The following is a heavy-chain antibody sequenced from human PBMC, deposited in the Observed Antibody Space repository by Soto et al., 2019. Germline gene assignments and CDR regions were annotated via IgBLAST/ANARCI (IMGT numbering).Heavy chain of an antibody. Sequence: SVKVSCKASGGTFSSYAISWVRQAPGQGLEWMGGIIPIFGTANYAQKFQGRVTITADESTSTAYMELSSLRSEDTAVYYCASSLSGYYPVAGRNCAFDLSGQATMATVS. CDR3: ASSLSGYYPVAGRNCAFDL. V-gene: IGHV1-69*13. CDR2: IIPIFGTA. CDR1: GGTFSSYA. D-gene: IGHD3-22*01. J-gene: IGHJ3*01.